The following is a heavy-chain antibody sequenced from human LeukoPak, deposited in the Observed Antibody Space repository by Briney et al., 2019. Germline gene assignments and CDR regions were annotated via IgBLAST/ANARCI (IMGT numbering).Heavy chain of an antibody. Sequence: SETLSLTCTVSGGSISSSDYYWGWIRQPPGKGLEWIGSIYYGGSTYYNPSLKSRVTISVDTSMNQFSLKLSFVTTADTAVYYCARALGYCSGGSCTRGYNWFDPCGQGTLVTVPS. CDR2: IYYGGST. J-gene: IGHJ5*02. CDR3: ARALGYCSGGSCTRGYNWFDP. V-gene: IGHV4-39*01. CDR1: GGSISSSDYY. D-gene: IGHD2-15*01.